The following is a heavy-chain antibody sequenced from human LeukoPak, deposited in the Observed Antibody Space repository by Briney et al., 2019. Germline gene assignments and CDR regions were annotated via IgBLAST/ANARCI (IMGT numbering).Heavy chain of an antibody. CDR3: ARVSSGPYYYYYYMDA. CDR1: GFTFSSYE. J-gene: IGHJ6*03. V-gene: IGHV3-48*03. Sequence: GGSLRLSCAASGFTFSSYEMNWVRQAPGKGLEWVSYISSSGSTIYYADSVKGRFTISRDNAKNSLYLQMNSLRAEDTAVYYCARVSSGPYYYYYYMDAWGKGTTVTVSS. CDR2: ISSSGSTI. D-gene: IGHD6-19*01.